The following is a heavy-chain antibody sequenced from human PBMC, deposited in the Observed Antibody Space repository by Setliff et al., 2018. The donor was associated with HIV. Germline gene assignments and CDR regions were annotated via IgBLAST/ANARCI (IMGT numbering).Heavy chain of an antibody. J-gene: IGHJ3*02. D-gene: IGHD3-10*01. CDR1: GFTLSRCW. CDR3: ACPKEGYSGSGGAFQI. V-gene: IGHV3-7*01. CDR2: IKQDGSER. Sequence: GGSLRLSCVASGFTLSRCWMNWVRQAPGKGLEWVGNIKQDGSERYYVDSVKGRFTISRDNAENSVYLQMNSLRADDTAMYYCACPKEGYSGSGGAFQIWGQGTMVTVS.